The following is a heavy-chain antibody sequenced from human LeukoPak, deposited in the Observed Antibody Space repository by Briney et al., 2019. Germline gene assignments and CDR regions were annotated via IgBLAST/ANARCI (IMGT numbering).Heavy chain of an antibody. CDR2: IYYSGST. CDR3: ARAPGYSSSWYSDY. D-gene: IGHD6-13*01. V-gene: IGHV4-59*08. CDR1: GGSISSYY. J-gene: IGHJ4*02. Sequence: SETLSLTCTVSGGSISSYYWSWIRQPPGKGLEWIGYIYYSGSTNYNPSLKSRVTISVDTSKNQFSLKLSSVTAADTAVYYCARAPGYSSSWYSDYWGQGTLVTVSS.